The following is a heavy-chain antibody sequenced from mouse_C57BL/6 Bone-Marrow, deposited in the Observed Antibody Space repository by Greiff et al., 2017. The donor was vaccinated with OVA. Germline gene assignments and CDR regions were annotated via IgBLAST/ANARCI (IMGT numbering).Heavy chain of an antibody. CDR2: IWGVGST. CDR3: ATTGTGAWFAY. D-gene: IGHD4-1*01. V-gene: IGHV2-6*01. Sequence: VMVVESGPGLVAPSQSLSITCTVSGFSLTSYGVDWVRQSPGKGLEWLGVIWGVGSTNYNSALKSRLSISKDNSKSQVFLKMNSLQTDDTAMYYCATTGTGAWFAYWGQGTLVTVSA. J-gene: IGHJ3*01. CDR1: GFSLTSYG.